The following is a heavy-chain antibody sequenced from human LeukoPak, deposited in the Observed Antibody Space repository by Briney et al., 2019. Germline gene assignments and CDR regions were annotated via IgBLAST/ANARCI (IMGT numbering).Heavy chain of an antibody. D-gene: IGHD3-22*01. CDR3: ARDAYDSSGYSFGY. Sequence: SETLSLTCAVSGGSISRTNWWSRVRQPPGKGLEWIGEIYHSGNTNYNPSLKSRVTISVDKSKNQFSLKLSSVTAADTAVYYCARDAYDSSGYSFGYWGQGTLVTVSS. CDR1: GGSISRTNW. CDR2: IYHSGNT. V-gene: IGHV4-4*02. J-gene: IGHJ4*02.